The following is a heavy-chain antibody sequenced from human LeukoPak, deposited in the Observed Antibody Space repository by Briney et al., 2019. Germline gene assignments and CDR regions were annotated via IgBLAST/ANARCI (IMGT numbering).Heavy chain of an antibody. CDR3: SGGRDIAVAGPGGYFDY. J-gene: IGHJ4*02. CDR1: GFIFSDYH. CDR2: ISPGGDEV. Sequence: GGSLRLSCAASGFIFSDYHMSWIRQAPGKGLEWVSYISPGGDEVYFADSVKGRFTISRDNAKNSLFLQMSSLTAEGTAVYYCSGGRDIAVAGPGGYFDYWGQGSLVTVSS. D-gene: IGHD6-19*01. V-gene: IGHV3-11*01.